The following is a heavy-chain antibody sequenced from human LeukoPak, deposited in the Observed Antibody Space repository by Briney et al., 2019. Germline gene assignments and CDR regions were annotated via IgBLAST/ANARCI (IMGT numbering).Heavy chain of an antibody. CDR1: GYTFTGYY. J-gene: IGHJ3*02. Sequence: GASVKVSCKASGYTFTGYYMHWVRQAPGQGLEWMGWINPNSGGTNYAQKFQGRVTMTRDTSINTSYLELSRLRSDDTAVYYCARVWAAGAFDIWGQGTMVTVSS. CDR3: ARVWAAGAFDI. D-gene: IGHD6-13*01. CDR2: INPNSGGT. V-gene: IGHV1-2*02.